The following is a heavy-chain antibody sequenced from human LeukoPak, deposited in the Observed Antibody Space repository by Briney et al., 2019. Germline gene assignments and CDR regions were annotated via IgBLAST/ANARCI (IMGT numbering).Heavy chain of an antibody. CDR3: ARCSSTSCYNFDY. J-gene: IGHJ4*02. V-gene: IGHV4-4*07. CDR1: GGSISSYY. Sequence: SETLSLTCTVSGGSISSYYWNWIRQSAGKGLEWIGHIYTTGSTNCNPSLKSRVTISLDTSKNQFSLKLNSVTAADTAVYYCARCSSTSCYNFDYWGQGTLVTVSS. CDR2: IYTTGST. D-gene: IGHD2-2*02.